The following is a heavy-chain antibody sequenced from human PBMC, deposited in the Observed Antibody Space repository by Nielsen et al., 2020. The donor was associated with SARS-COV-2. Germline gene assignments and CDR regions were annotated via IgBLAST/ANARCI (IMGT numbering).Heavy chain of an antibody. V-gene: IGHV3-30*04. D-gene: IGHD6-19*01. CDR1: GFTFSSCA. CDR3: AKDSESSSGWDVDY. CDR2: ISYDGNNK. Sequence: GESLKISCAASGFTFSSCAIHWVRQALGKGLEWVAVISYDGNNKYYADSVKGRFTISRDNSKNTLYLQMNSLRAEETAVYYCAKDSESSSGWDVDYWGQGTLVTVSS. J-gene: IGHJ4*02.